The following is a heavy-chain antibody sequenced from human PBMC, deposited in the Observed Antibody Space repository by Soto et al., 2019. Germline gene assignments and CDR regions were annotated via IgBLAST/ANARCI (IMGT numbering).Heavy chain of an antibody. J-gene: IGHJ4*02. CDR1: GFTCRSYA. D-gene: IGHD3-3*01. CDR3: ARAIDLCSAYVDY. CDR2: ISYDEIDK. Sequence: QVWQVESGGGVVQAGRSLRLSCAASGFTCRSYAMHWVRQAPGKGLEWVAIISYDEIDKSYADSVKGRFTISRDNSKNTLYLQMNILRTEDTAVYYCARAIDLCSAYVDYLGQGSLVTVAS. V-gene: IGHV3-30-3*01.